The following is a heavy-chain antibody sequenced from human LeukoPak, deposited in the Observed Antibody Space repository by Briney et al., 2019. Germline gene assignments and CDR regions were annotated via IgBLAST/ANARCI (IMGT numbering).Heavy chain of an antibody. V-gene: IGHV2-5*04. D-gene: IGHD2-21*02. CDR2: IYWDDDK. CDR1: GFSLSTHRGG. CDR3: VRISRSFVVATDWFFDL. J-gene: IGHJ2*01. Sequence: SGPTLVNPTQTLTLTCTFSGFSLSTHRGGVGWIRQPPGKALEGLALIYWDDDKRYSPSLRTRLTITKDTSKDQVVLTMTNMASVDTGTYFCVRISRSFVVATDWFFDLWGRGTLVTVSS.